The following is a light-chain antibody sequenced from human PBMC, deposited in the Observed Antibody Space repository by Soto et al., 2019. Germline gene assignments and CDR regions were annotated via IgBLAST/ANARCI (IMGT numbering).Light chain of an antibody. J-gene: IGLJ1*01. CDR3: AAWDASLNGYV. Sequence: QSVLTQPPSASGTPGQRVTISCSTSSSNLGDNTVNWYQQVPGTAPKLLIYNYDQRPSGVPDRFSGSKSGTSASLAIRGLQSEDEADYYCAAWDASLNGYVFGTGTKLTVL. CDR1: SSNLGDNT. V-gene: IGLV1-44*01. CDR2: NYD.